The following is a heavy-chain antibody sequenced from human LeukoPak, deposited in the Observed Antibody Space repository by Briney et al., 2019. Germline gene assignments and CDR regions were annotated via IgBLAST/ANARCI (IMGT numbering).Heavy chain of an antibody. CDR3: AKAGPDSSGWYWFDP. D-gene: IGHD6-19*01. CDR2: ISGDGGST. Sequence: PGGSLRLSCAASGFTFDDYAMHWVRQAPGKGLEWVSLISGDGGSTYYADSVKGRFTISRDNSKNPLYLQMNSLRTEDTALYYCAKAGPDSSGWYWFDPWGQGTLVTVSS. CDR1: GFTFDDYA. J-gene: IGHJ5*02. V-gene: IGHV3-43*02.